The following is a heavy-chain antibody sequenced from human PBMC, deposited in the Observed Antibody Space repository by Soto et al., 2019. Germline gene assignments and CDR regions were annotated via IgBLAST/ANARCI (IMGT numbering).Heavy chain of an antibody. Sequence: SETLSLTYTVSGGSISSSSYYWGWIRQPPGKGLEWIGSIYYSGSTYYNPSLKSRVTISVDTSKNQFSLKLSSVTAADTAVYYCARHLNGYYYYYMDVWGKGTTVTVSS. CDR1: GGSISSSSYY. V-gene: IGHV4-39*01. CDR2: IYYSGST. J-gene: IGHJ6*03. CDR3: ARHLNGYYYYYMDV.